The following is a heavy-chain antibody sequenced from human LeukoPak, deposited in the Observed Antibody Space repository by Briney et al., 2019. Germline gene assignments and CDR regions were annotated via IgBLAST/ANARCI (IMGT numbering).Heavy chain of an antibody. J-gene: IGHJ6*03. Sequence: GGSLRLSCAASGFTFSSYAMSWVRQAPGKGLEWVSAISGSGGSTYYADSVKGRFTISRDNSKNTLYLQMNSLRAEDTAVYYCAKAPGVIVVPDYYYMDVWGKGTTVTVSS. CDR3: AKAPGVIVVPDYYYMDV. V-gene: IGHV3-23*01. CDR2: ISGSGGST. D-gene: IGHD3-22*01. CDR1: GFTFSSYA.